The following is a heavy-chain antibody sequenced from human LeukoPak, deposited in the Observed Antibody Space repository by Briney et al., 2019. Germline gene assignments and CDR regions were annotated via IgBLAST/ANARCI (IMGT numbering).Heavy chain of an antibody. J-gene: IGHJ5*02. Sequence: PSETLSLTCTVSGGSISSYYWSWIRQPAGKGLEWIGRIYTSGSTNYNPSLKSRVTISVDTSKNQFSLKLSSVTAADTAVYYCASYSSGWDEKLYWFDPWGQGTLVTVSS. D-gene: IGHD6-19*01. CDR3: ASYSSGWDEKLYWFDP. V-gene: IGHV4-4*07. CDR2: IYTSGST. CDR1: GGSISSYY.